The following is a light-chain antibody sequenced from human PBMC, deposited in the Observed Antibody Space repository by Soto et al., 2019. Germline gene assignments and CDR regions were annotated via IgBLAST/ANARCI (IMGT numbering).Light chain of an antibody. V-gene: IGKV1-39*01. CDR2: AAS. CDR1: HSISRF. J-gene: IGKJ1*01. Sequence: IQMTQSPSYLSASVGDRVTITCRASHSISRFVNWYQQKPGKAPKLLIYAASSLQSGVPSRFSGSGSGTDFTLTISSLQPEDFGTYFCQQTYSTWTFGQGTKVEVK. CDR3: QQTYSTWT.